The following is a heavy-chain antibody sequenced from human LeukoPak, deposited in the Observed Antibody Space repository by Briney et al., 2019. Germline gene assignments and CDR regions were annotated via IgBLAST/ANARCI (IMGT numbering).Heavy chain of an antibody. J-gene: IGHJ2*01. CDR2: MNPNSGNT. D-gene: IGHD1-7*01. V-gene: IGHV1-8*03. Sequence: EASVKVSCKASGYTLTNYDINWVRQASGQGLEWMAWMNPNSGNTGYAQKFQGRVSLTRDTSISTAYMELSRLRSDDTAVYYCARGGNWNYAPSHRYWYFDLWGRGTLVTVSS. CDR1: GYTLTNYD. CDR3: ARGGNWNYAPSHRYWYFDL.